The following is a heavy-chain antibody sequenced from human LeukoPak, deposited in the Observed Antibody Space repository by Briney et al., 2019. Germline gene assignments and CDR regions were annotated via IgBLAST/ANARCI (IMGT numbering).Heavy chain of an antibody. CDR3: AKTTMGPFDY. CDR2: ISWNSGSI. D-gene: IGHD4-11*01. J-gene: IGHJ4*02. Sequence: GGSLRLSCAASGFTFDDYAMHWVRQAPGKGLEWVSGISWNSGSIGYADSVKGRFTISRDNAKNSLYLQMNSLRAEDTALYYCAKTTMGPFDYWGQGTLVTVSS. V-gene: IGHV3-9*01. CDR1: GFTFDDYA.